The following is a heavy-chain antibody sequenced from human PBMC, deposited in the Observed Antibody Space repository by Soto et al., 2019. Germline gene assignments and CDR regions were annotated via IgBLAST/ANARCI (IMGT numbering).Heavy chain of an antibody. D-gene: IGHD4-4*01. CDR2: IYYNGNT. CDR1: GGSIRSYY. V-gene: IGHV4-59*01. Sequence: QVQLQESGPGLVKPSETLSLTCTVSGGSIRSYYWSWIRQPPGKGLEWIGYIYYNGNTNYNPSLKSRVTISVDPSKNQFSLKLSSVTAADTAVYYCARDGYTVTPNYYYGMDVWGQGSTVTVSS. J-gene: IGHJ6*02. CDR3: ARDGYTVTPNYYYGMDV.